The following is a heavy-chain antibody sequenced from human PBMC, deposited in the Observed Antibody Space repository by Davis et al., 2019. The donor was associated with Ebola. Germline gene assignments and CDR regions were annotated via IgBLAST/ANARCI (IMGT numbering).Heavy chain of an antibody. CDR2: IYSGGST. CDR1: GFTFSSYA. D-gene: IGHD3-3*01. CDR3: ARSLSDDIWSGYADY. J-gene: IGHJ4*02. V-gene: IGHV3-66*01. Sequence: GGSLRLSCAASGFTFSSYAMSWVRQAPGKGLEWVSVIYSGGSTYYADSVKGRFTISRDNSKNTLYLQMNSLRAEDTAVYYCARSLSDDIWSGYADYWGQGTLVTVSS.